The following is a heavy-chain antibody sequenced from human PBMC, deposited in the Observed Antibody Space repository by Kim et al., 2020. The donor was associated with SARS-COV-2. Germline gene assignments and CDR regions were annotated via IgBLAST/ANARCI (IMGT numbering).Heavy chain of an antibody. Sequence: SETLSLTCAVSGGSISSYYWSWIRQPPGKGLEWIGYIYYSGSTNYNPSLKSRVTISVDTSKNQFSLKLTSVTAADTAGYYCAGGDRVATIFHYYYYMDVWGKGTTVTVSS. J-gene: IGHJ6*03. CDR3: AGGDRVATIFHYYYYMDV. CDR1: GGSISSYY. D-gene: IGHD5-12*01. CDR2: IYYSGST. V-gene: IGHV4-59*01.